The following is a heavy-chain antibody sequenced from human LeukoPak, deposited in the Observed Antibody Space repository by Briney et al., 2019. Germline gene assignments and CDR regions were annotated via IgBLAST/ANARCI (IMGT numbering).Heavy chain of an antibody. V-gene: IGHV3-23*01. Sequence: PGGSLRLSCAASGFTFSNYAMNWVRPAPGKGLEWVSVVTGGGDITDYADSVKGRFTISRDNSHNTLYLQMNSLRVEDTAVYYCAKLQADYYFDYWGQGTLVTVSS. CDR1: GFTFSNYA. J-gene: IGHJ4*02. D-gene: IGHD6-13*01. CDR3: AKLQADYYFDY. CDR2: VTGGGDIT.